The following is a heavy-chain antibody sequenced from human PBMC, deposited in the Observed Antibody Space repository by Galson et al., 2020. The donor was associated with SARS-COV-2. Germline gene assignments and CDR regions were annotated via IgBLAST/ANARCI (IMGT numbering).Heavy chain of an antibody. CDR1: GFTFSTCG. V-gene: IGHV3-30*03. J-gene: IGHJ4*02. CDR2: ISYDGSNK. CDR3: ARVLSYPYYFDY. D-gene: IGHD1-26*01. Sequence: GESLKISCVGSGFTFSTCGMQWVRQAPGKGLEWVALISYDGSNKYYADSVKGRFTISRDNSKNTLYLQMNSLRAEDTAVYYCARVLSYPYYFDYWGQGTLVTVSS.